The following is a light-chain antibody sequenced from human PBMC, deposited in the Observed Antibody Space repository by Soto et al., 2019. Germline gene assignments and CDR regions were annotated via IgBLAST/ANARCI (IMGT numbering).Light chain of an antibody. V-gene: IGLV2-8*01. Sequence: QSALPQPPSASGSPGQSVSISCTGTGSDVGTYNFVSWYQQHPGKAPKLLIYEVTKRPSGVPDRFSGSKSGNTASLTVSGLQAEDEAEYFCSSYTGDRHFYVFGTGTKVTVL. J-gene: IGLJ1*01. CDR2: EVT. CDR3: SSYTGDRHFYV. CDR1: GSDVGTYNF.